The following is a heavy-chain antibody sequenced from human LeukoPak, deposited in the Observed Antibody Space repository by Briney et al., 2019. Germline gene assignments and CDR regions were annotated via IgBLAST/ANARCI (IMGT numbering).Heavy chain of an antibody. CDR2: ISGSGGST. V-gene: IGHV3-23*01. CDR1: GFTFSSYA. CDR3: ARDLRGTFDP. D-gene: IGHD1-1*01. J-gene: IGHJ5*02. Sequence: PGGSLRLSCAASGFTFSSYAMSWVRQAPGKGLEWVSAISGSGGSTYYADSVKGRFTISRDNAKNSLYLQMNSLRAEDTAVYYCARDLRGTFDPWGQGTLVTVSS.